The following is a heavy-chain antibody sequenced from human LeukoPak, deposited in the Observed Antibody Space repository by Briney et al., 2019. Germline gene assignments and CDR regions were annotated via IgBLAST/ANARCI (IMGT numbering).Heavy chain of an antibody. D-gene: IGHD2-15*01. V-gene: IGHV5-51*01. CDR3: ARSGTEYCSGGSCYPTYYFDY. Sequence: GESLKISCKGSGYSFTSYWIGWVRQMPGKGLAWMGIIYPGDSDTRYSPSFQGQVTISADKSISTAYLQWSSLKASDTAMYYCARSGTEYCSGGSCYPTYYFDYWGQGTLVTVSS. CDR2: IYPGDSDT. J-gene: IGHJ4*02. CDR1: GYSFTSYW.